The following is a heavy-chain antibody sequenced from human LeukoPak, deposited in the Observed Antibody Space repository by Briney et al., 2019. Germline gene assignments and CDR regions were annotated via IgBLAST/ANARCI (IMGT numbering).Heavy chain of an antibody. D-gene: IGHD7-27*01. CDR2: ISWNSGTR. V-gene: IGHV3-9*01. CDR1: GFTFSGYG. CDR3: AKATGDWYFDL. J-gene: IGHJ2*01. Sequence: PGGSLRLSCAASGFTFSGYGMHWVRQAPGKGLEWLSGISWNSGTRGYADSVKGRFTISRDNAKNSLYLQMNSLRPDDTAFYYCAKATGDWYFDLWGRGTLVTVSS.